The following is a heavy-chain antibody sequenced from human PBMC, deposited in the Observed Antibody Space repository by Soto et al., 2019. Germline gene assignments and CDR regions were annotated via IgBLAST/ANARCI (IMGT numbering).Heavy chain of an antibody. V-gene: IGHV1-18*03. CDR2: ISAYNGNT. CDR1: GYTFTSYG. D-gene: IGHD2-2*01. CDR3: ARHLGYCSSTSCRYYYGMDV. J-gene: IGHJ6*02. Sequence: QVQLVQSGAEVKKPGASVKVSCKASGYTFTSYGISWVRQAPGQGLEWMGWISAYNGNTNYAQKLQGRVTMTTDTSTSPAYMELRSLRSDDMAVYYCARHLGYCSSTSCRYYYGMDVWGQGTTVTVSS.